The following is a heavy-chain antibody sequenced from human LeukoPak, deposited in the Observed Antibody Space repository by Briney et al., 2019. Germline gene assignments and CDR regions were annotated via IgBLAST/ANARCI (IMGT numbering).Heavy chain of an antibody. CDR3: ASRDSSGYYGAFDI. Sequence: PGGSLRLSCAASGFTFSSYAMSWVRQAPGKGLEWVSAISGSGGSTYYADSVKGRFTTSRDNSKNTLYLQMNSLRAEDTAVYYCASRDSSGYYGAFDIWGQGTMVTVSS. CDR2: ISGSGGST. CDR1: GFTFSSYA. J-gene: IGHJ3*02. D-gene: IGHD3-22*01. V-gene: IGHV3-23*01.